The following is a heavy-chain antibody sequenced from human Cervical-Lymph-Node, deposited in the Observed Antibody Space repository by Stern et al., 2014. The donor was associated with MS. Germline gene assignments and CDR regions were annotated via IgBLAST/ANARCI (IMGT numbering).Heavy chain of an antibody. Sequence: QVQLVQSGPGLVKPSGTLSLTCTISGGSMKSRSYYWVWIRQPPGKGLEWIGRVYYDGSTYYNPSLTSRVTISEDTSKNQFSLQLSSATAADTAVYYCARSQDIVVVSAATVEGYYYFGMDVWGQGTTVTVSS. CDR2: VYYDGST. J-gene: IGHJ6*02. CDR3: ARSQDIVVVSAATVEGYYYFGMDV. D-gene: IGHD2-2*01. CDR1: GGSMKSRSYY. V-gene: IGHV4-39*01.